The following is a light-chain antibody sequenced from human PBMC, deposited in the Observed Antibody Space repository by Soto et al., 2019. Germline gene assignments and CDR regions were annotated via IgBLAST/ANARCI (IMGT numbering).Light chain of an antibody. CDR3: QQYEGLPFT. CDR2: GIS. J-gene: IGKJ2*01. CDR1: QSSRYTY. V-gene: IGKV3-20*01. Sequence: IVLTQSPGTLSSSPGQRVTLSCRASQSSRYTYLACYKKRPGQSARLLVYGISARAAGISARLSGSGSGTDITLNIDRLEPEECAVYYCQQYEGLPFTCGQGTGLEIK.